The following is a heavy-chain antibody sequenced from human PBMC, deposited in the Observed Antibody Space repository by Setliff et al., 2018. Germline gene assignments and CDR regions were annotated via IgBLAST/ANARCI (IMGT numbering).Heavy chain of an antibody. D-gene: IGHD6-6*01. J-gene: IGHJ4*02. CDR2: VYYSGTT. CDR1: DFSVGSVYY. V-gene: IGHV4-38-2*02. Sequence: SETLSLTCTVSDFSVGSVYYWGWIRQSPGKGLEWIASVYYSGTTYYNPSLKSRVTISVDTSKNQFSLKLSSVTAADTAIYYCARGRNVAARLLDSWGQGTLVTVSS. CDR3: ARGRNVAARLLDS.